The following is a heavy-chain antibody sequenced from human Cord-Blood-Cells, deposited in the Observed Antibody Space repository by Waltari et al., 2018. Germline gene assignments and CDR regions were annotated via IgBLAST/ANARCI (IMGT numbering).Heavy chain of an antibody. V-gene: IGHV4-59*08. D-gene: IGHD3-10*01. CDR2: IYYSGST. J-gene: IGHJ4*02. CDR1: GGSISSYS. CDR3: AGWFRELFDY. Sequence: QLQLQESGPGLEKPSETLSLTCTVYGGSISSYSWRWIRQPPGKGLEWFGYIYYSGSTNYNPSLKSRVTISVDTSKNQFSLKLSSGTAADTAVYYCAGWFRELFDYWGQGTLVTVSS.